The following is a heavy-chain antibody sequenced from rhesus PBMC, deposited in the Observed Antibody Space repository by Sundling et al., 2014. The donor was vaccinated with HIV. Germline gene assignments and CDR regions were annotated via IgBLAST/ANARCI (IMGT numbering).Heavy chain of an antibody. CDR1: GYTFTDYY. CDR3: ARVRYSGYSTNYFDY. V-gene: IGHV1S2*01. CDR2: INPYNGNT. Sequence: QVQLVQSGAEVKKPGSSVKVSCKASGYTFTDYYMHWVRQAPRQGLEWMGWINPYNGNTKYAQKFQGRVTMTRDTSTSTAYMELSSLRSEDTAVYYCARVRYSGYSTNYFDYWGQGVLVTVSS. J-gene: IGHJ4*01. D-gene: IGHD5-24*01.